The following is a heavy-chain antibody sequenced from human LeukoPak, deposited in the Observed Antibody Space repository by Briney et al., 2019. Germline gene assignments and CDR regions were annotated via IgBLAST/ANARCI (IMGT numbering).Heavy chain of an antibody. CDR3: AKVSAAIVSGVEGLGADFEY. D-gene: IGHD3-3*01. J-gene: IGHJ4*02. V-gene: IGHV4-59*01. CDR1: GDSRRPFY. Sequence: SETLSLSCSVSGDSRRPFYCNWVRQPPGKGLEWIGYISDSGSPNFHPSVKGRVTTAIDVSKTKFSLRLTSMTAADTAVYYCAKVSAAIVSGVEGLGADFEYWGQGVLVTVSS. CDR2: ISDSGSP.